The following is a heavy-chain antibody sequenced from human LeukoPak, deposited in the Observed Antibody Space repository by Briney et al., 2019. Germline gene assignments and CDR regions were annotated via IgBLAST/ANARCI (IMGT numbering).Heavy chain of an antibody. Sequence: SETLSLTCAVSGGSISSYYWSWIRQPAGKGLEWIGRIYTSGSTNYNPSLKSRVTMSVDTSKNQFSLKLSSVTAADTAVYYCARDDRWIVEGAFDIWGQGTMVTVSS. J-gene: IGHJ3*02. CDR3: ARDDRWIVEGAFDI. D-gene: IGHD3-22*01. CDR1: GGSISSYY. CDR2: IYTSGST. V-gene: IGHV4-4*07.